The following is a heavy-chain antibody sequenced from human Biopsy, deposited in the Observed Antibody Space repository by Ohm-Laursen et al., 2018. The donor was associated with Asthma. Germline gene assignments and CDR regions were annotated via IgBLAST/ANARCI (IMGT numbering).Heavy chain of an antibody. V-gene: IGHV1-18*01. CDR1: GYTFNSAG. D-gene: IGHD3-10*01. Sequence: SVKVSCKTSGYTFNSAGITWVRQAPGQGLEWMGWISVYNGNTKVAQKLQDRVTMITDTSTSTAYTELRSLRSDDTAVYFCARAVDYSHYYGVDVWGQGTTVTVS. CDR3: ARAVDYSHYYGVDV. J-gene: IGHJ6*02. CDR2: ISVYNGNT.